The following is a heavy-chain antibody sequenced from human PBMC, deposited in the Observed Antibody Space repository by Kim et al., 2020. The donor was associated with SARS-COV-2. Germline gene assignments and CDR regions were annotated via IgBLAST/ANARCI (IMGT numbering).Heavy chain of an antibody. V-gene: IGHV5-51*01. CDR3: ARLFGSGYYYGSGSYWFASVSWFDP. J-gene: IGHJ5*02. Sequence: GESLKISCKGSGYSFTSYWIGWVRQMPGKGLEWMGIIYPGDSDTRYSPSFQGQVTISADKSISTAYLQWSSLKASDTAMYYCARLFGSGYYYGSGSYWFASVSWFDPWGQGTLVTVSS. CDR1: GYSFTSYW. CDR2: IYPGDSDT. D-gene: IGHD3-10*01.